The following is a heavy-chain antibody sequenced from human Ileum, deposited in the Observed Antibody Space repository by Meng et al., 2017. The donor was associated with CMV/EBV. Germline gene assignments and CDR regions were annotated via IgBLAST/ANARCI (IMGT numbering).Heavy chain of an antibody. CDR2: IYYSGSN. CDR1: GGSISTSSYY. Sequence: SETLSLTCIVSGGSISTSSYYWGWIRQPPGKGLEWIGNIYYSGSNYYNPSLKSRVTISMDTSKNQFSLKLSSVTAADTAVYYCARGGGSLHWGQGTLVTVSS. CDR3: ARGGGSLH. J-gene: IGHJ4*02. D-gene: IGHD1-26*01. V-gene: IGHV4-39*07.